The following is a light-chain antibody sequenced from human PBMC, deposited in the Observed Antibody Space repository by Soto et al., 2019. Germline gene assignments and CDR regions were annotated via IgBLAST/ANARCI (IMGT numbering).Light chain of an antibody. CDR1: QSLVYSDGNTY. J-gene: IGKJ1*01. V-gene: IGKV2-30*01. CDR2: KVS. CDR3: MQGGHWPWT. Sequence: DVVMTPSPLSLPVPIGQPASIXXRSXQSLVYSDGNTYLNWFQQRPGQPPRXXIYKVSTRDSGVPDRFSGSGSGTDFTLKITRVEAADVGTYYCMQGGHWPWTFGQGTKVDIK.